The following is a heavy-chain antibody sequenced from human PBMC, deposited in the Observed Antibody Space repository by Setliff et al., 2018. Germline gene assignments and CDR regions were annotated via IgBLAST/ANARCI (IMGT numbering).Heavy chain of an antibody. V-gene: IGHV3-7*01. J-gene: IGHJ4*02. CDR2: IKQDGSEK. CDR1: GGSISSGSYY. Sequence: TSETLSLTCTVSGGSISSGSYYWSWVRQAPGKGLEWVANIKQDGSEKYYVDSVKGRFTISRDNAKNSLYVQMNSLRAEDTAVYYCARDDGYNNRWYYYWGQGTLVTVSS. CDR3: ARDDGYNNRWYYY. D-gene: IGHD6-13*01.